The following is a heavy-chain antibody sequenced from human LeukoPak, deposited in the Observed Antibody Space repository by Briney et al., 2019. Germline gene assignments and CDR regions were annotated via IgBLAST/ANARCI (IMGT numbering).Heavy chain of an antibody. CDR1: GFSVDGYY. J-gene: IGHJ4*02. CDR2: ISTGDST. D-gene: IGHD3-10*01. CDR3: ARDVWFID. Sequence: GGSLRLSCAASGFSVDGYYMTWVRQAPGKGLEWVSSISTGDSTYVADSVKGRFTISRLAAENPISLQMNRLRSDDTAVYVCARDVWFIDWGQGTLVTVSS. V-gene: IGHV3-53*04.